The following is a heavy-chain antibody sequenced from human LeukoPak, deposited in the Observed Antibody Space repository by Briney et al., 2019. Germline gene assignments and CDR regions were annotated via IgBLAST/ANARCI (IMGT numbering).Heavy chain of an antibody. CDR1: GFTFSSYG. CDR2: IWYDGSNK. Sequence: GGSLRLSCAASGFTFSSYGMHWVRQAPGKGLEWVAVIWYDGSNKYYADSVKGRFTISRDNSKNTLYLQMNSLRAEDTAVYYCARDGDYSSGWTRYYSYGMDVWGQGTTVTVSS. D-gene: IGHD6-19*01. V-gene: IGHV3-33*01. CDR3: ARDGDYSSGWTRYYSYGMDV. J-gene: IGHJ6*02.